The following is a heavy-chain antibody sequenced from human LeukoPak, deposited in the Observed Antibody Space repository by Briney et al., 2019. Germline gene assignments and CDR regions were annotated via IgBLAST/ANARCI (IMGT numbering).Heavy chain of an antibody. CDR3: ARYSIASFGVAPPHYYGMDV. D-gene: IGHD3-3*01. CDR1: GFTFSSYA. V-gene: IGHV3-30-3*01. Sequence: GGSLRLSRAASGFTFSSYAMHWARQAPGKGLEWVAVISYDGSNKYYADSVKGRFTISRDNSKNTLYLQMNSLRAEDTAVYYCARYSIASFGVAPPHYYGMDVWGQGTTVTASS. J-gene: IGHJ6*02. CDR2: ISYDGSNK.